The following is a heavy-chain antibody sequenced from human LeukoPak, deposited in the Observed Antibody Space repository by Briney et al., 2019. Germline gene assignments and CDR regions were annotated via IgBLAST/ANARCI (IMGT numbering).Heavy chain of an antibody. CDR2: ISGSGGST. CDR1: GFTFSSYA. V-gene: IGHV3-23*01. CDR3: AKGRVVPAKNSYDY. J-gene: IGHJ4*02. Sequence: PGGSLRLSCAASGFTFSSYAMSWVRQAPGKGLEWVSTISGSGGSTYYADSVKGRFTISRDNSKNTLYLQMNSLRAEDTAVYYCAKGRVVPAKNSYDYWGQGTLVTVSS. D-gene: IGHD2-2*01.